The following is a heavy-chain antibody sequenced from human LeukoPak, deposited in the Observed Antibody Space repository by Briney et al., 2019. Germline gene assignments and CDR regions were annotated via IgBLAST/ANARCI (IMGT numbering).Heavy chain of an antibody. CDR2: IYSGGST. Sequence: GGSLRHSCAASGFTVSSNYMSWVRQAPGKGLEWVSVIYSGGSTYYADSVKGRFTVSRDNSKNTLYLQMNSLRAEDTAVYYCAKDAGRYCSSTSCYGGKYYFDYWGQGTLVTVSS. V-gene: IGHV3-53*01. CDR3: AKDAGRYCSSTSCYGGKYYFDY. CDR1: GFTVSSNY. D-gene: IGHD2-2*01. J-gene: IGHJ4*02.